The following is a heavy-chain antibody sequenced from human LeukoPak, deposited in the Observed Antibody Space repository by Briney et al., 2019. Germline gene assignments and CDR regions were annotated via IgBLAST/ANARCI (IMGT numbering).Heavy chain of an antibody. J-gene: IGHJ4*02. D-gene: IGHD2-15*01. CDR2: IYSGGST. V-gene: IGHV3-53*01. Sequence: TGVSLRLSCAASGFTVSSNYMSWVRQAPGKGLEWVSVIYSGGSTYYADSVKGRFTISRDNSKNTLYLQMNSLRAEDTAVYYCARDKPDSRYCSGGSCYVSDYWGQGTLVTVSS. CDR3: ARDKPDSRYCSGGSCYVSDY. CDR1: GFTVSSNY.